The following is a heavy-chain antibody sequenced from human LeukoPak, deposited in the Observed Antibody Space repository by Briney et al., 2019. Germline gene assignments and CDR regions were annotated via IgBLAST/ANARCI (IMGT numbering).Heavy chain of an antibody. J-gene: IGHJ4*02. V-gene: IGHV3-30*18. CDR3: AKDPRASRIAAATEDY. D-gene: IGHD6-13*01. Sequence: PGGSLRLSCAASGFTFSSYGMHWVRQAPAKGLERVAVISYDGSNKYYADSVKGRFTISRDNSKNTLYLQMNSLRAEDTAVYYCAKDPRASRIAAATEDYWGQGTLVTVSS. CDR2: ISYDGSNK. CDR1: GFTFSSYG.